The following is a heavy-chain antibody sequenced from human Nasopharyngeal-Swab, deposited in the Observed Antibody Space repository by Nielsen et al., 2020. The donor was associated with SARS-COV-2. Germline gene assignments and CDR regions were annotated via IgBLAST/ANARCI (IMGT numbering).Heavy chain of an antibody. CDR2: INPSGGST. CDR1: GYTFTSYY. CDR3: ARVFQGDAFDI. J-gene: IGHJ3*02. Sequence: ASVKVSRKASGYTFTSYYMHWVRQAPGQGLEWMGIINPSGGSTSYAQKFQGRVTMTRDTSTSTVYMELSSLRSEDTAVYYCARVFQGDAFDIWGQGTMVTVSS. V-gene: IGHV1-46*01. D-gene: IGHD2-21*01.